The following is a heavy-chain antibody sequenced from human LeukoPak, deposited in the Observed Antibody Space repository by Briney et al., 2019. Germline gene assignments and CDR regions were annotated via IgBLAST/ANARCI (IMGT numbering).Heavy chain of an antibody. Sequence: GGSLRLSCAASGFTLNSYWMTWVRQAPGRGLEWVASINQDGSENYYVDSVKGRITISRDNAKNTLYLQMNSLRAEDTAVYYCARDRGGYSGYETNDYWGQGTLVTVSS. CDR2: INQDGSEN. V-gene: IGHV3-7*01. J-gene: IGHJ4*02. CDR1: GFTLNSYW. CDR3: ARDRGGYSGYETNDY. D-gene: IGHD5-12*01.